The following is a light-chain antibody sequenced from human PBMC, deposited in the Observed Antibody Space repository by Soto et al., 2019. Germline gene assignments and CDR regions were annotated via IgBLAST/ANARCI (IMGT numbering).Light chain of an antibody. CDR3: CSYAGSYSYV. CDR1: SSDVGGSNY. V-gene: IGLV2-11*01. CDR2: DVT. J-gene: IGLJ1*01. Sequence: QSALTQPRSVSGSPGQSVTISCTGSSSDVGGSNYVSWYQQYPDKAPKLMIYDVTKRPSGVPDRFSGSKSGNTASLTITGLQTEDEADYYCCSYAGSYSYVFGTGTKLTVL.